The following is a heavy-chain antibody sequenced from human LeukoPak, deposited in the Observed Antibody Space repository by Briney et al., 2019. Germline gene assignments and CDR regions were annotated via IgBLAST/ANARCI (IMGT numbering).Heavy chain of an antibody. Sequence: PSETLSLTCTVSGVSISTSNSYWGWIRQPPGKGLEWIGSMYYTGNTYYNASLKSRVTISIDTSKNQISLRLTSVTATDTAMYYCANNYYDSLGSDFNWFDPWGQGTLVTVSS. CDR2: MYYTGNT. J-gene: IGHJ5*02. CDR1: GVSISTSNSY. V-gene: IGHV4-39*01. D-gene: IGHD3-22*01. CDR3: ANNYYDSLGSDFNWFDP.